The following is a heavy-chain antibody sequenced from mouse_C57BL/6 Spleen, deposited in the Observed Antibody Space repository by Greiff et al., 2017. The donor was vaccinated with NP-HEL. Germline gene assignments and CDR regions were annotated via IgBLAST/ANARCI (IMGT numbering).Heavy chain of an antibody. CDR2: IRNKANGYTT. Sequence: EVKLMESGGGLVQPGGSLSLSCAASGFTFTDYYMSWVRQPPGKALEWLGFIRNKANGYTTEYSASVKGRFTISRDHSQSILYLQMNALGAEDSATYYCARYDGYDEESAMDYWGQGTSVTVSS. D-gene: IGHD2-2*01. CDR3: ARYDGYDEESAMDY. J-gene: IGHJ4*01. CDR1: GFTFTDYY. V-gene: IGHV7-3*01.